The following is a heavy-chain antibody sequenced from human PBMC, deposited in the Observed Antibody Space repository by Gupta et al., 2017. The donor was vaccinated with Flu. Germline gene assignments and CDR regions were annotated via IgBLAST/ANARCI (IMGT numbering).Heavy chain of an antibody. D-gene: IGHD4-11*01. J-gene: IGHJ6*02. CDR2: INPHSGGT. CDR3: ARTHHPLTVTPIYYYGMDV. V-gene: IGHV1-2*02. Sequence: QVQLVQSGAEVKKPGASVKVSCKASGYTFTGYYMHWVRQAPGQGLEWMGWINPHSGGTNYAQKFQGRVTMTRDTSISTAYMELSRLRSDDTAVYYCARTHHPLTVTPIYYYGMDVWGQGTTGTVAS. CDR1: GYTFTGYY.